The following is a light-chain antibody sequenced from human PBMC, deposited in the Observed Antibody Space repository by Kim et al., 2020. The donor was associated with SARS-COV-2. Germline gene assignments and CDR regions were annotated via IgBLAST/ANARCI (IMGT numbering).Light chain of an antibody. CDR3: CSYAGSYIHWV. CDR2: HVS. Sequence: QSVTISHTGTSSDVGTYNYVSWYQQHPGKAPQLLIYHVSKRPSGVPDRFSCSKSANTASLTISGLQSEDEAEYHCCSYAGSYIHWVFGGGTQLTVL. CDR1: SSDVGTYNY. V-gene: IGLV2-11*01. J-gene: IGLJ3*02.